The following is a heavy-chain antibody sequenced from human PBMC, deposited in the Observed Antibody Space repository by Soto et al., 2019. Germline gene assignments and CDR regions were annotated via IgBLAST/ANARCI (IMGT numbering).Heavy chain of an antibody. CDR2: IYYSGST. CDR3: ARQGIAVPVLFDY. D-gene: IGHD6-19*01. J-gene: IGHJ4*02. V-gene: IGHV4-39*01. Sequence: SETLSLTCTVSGGSISSSSYYWGWIRQPPGKGLEWIGSIYYSGSTYYNPSLKSRVTISVDTSKNQFSLKLSSVTAADTAVYYCARQGIAVPVLFDYRGQGTPVIVSS. CDR1: GGSISSSSYY.